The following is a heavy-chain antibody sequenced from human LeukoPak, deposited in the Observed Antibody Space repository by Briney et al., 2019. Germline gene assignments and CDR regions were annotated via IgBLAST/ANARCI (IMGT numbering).Heavy chain of an antibody. CDR2: ITSSGGST. Sequence: PGGSLRLSCAASGFTFSSYAMNWVRQAPGMGLEWVSVITSSGGSTAYADSVRGRFTISRDNSKNTLYMQMNSLRAEDTAVYYCVTEPTGTLDYWGQGILVTVSS. V-gene: IGHV3-23*01. CDR1: GFTFSSYA. J-gene: IGHJ4*02. D-gene: IGHD3-9*01. CDR3: VTEPTGTLDY.